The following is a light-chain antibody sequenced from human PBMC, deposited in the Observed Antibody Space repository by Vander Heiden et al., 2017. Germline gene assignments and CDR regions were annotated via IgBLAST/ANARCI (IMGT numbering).Light chain of an antibody. Sequence: QPVVTPDPSLPVSPAGPVPLTCASSSGALTSGSFPTWFQQKPAQAPRSLIYSTINRHSWTPARCSGSLIADKAALTLSGVQPEDEAVYYCLLYHNGAPTYVVFGGGTKLTVL. V-gene: IGLV7-43*01. CDR3: LLYHNGAPTYVV. J-gene: IGLJ2*01. CDR2: STI. CDR1: SGALTSGSF.